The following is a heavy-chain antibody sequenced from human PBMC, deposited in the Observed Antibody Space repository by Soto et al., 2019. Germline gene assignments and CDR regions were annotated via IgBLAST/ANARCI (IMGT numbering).Heavy chain of an antibody. CDR2: ISTYNGNT. CDR3: AREMVRGVGSDY. CDR1: GYTFTSYG. Sequence: QVQLVQSGAEVKKPGASVKVSCKASGYTFTSYGISWVRQAPGQGLDWMGWISTYNGNTKYAQKLQGRVTMTTDTSTRTAYMELRRLRADDTAVFYCAREMVRGVGSDYWGQGTLVTVSS. D-gene: IGHD3-10*01. V-gene: IGHV1-18*01. J-gene: IGHJ4*02.